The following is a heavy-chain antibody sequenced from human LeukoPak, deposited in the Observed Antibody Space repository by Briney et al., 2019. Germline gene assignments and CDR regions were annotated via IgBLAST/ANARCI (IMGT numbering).Heavy chain of an antibody. CDR1: GASISSYT. J-gene: IGHJ5*02. D-gene: IGHD1-1*01. CDR3: ARETHNTGWNGDL. Sequence: SETLSLTCPVSGASISSYTWSWTRQPAGMGLEWIGRIYSSGTTNYNPSFESRVTMSVDTSKNQFSLKVYSVTAADTAVYYCARETHNTGWNGDLWGQGALVTVSS. V-gene: IGHV4-4*07. CDR2: IYSSGTT.